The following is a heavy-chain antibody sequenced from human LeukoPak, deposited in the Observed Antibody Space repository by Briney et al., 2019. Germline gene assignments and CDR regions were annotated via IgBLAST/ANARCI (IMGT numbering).Heavy chain of an antibody. CDR3: VRDVSSGWAFDY. D-gene: IGHD6-19*01. CDR2: VNQDRSQK. CDR1: GFTFNKYW. V-gene: IGHV3-7*01. Sequence: GGSLTLSCSASGFTFNKYWMSWIRQLPGQGLEWVANVNQDRSQKYYVDSVKGRFTNSRDNARDLLYLQMNSLRDEDTAVYYCVRDVSSGWAFDYWGHGTLVTVSS. J-gene: IGHJ4*01.